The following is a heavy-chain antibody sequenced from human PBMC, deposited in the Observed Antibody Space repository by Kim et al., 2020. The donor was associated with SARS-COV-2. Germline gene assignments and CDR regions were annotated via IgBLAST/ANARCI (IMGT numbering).Heavy chain of an antibody. CDR2: IYYNGST. CDR3: ARRFEL. Sequence: SETLSLTCTVSGCSISSYYWSWIRQPPGKGLEYIASIYYNGSTNYNPTLKSRVTISIDTYKDQFYLKLSSVTAADTAVYYCARRFELWGRGTLVTVSS. J-gene: IGHJ2*01. CDR1: GCSISSYY. V-gene: IGHV4-59*08.